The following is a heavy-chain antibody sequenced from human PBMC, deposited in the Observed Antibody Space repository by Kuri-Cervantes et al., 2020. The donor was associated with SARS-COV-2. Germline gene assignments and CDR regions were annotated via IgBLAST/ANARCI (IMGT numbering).Heavy chain of an antibody. CDR1: GGSISSSNW. D-gene: IGHD5-18*01. V-gene: IGHV4-4*02. CDR3: AKTPEYSYGALYFDY. Sequence: SEILSLTCAVSGGSISSSNWWSWVRQPPGKGLEWIGEIYHSGSTNYNPSLKSRVTISVDKSKNQFSLKLSSVTAADTAVYYCAKTPEYSYGALYFDYWGQGTLVTVSS. CDR2: IYHSGST. J-gene: IGHJ4*02.